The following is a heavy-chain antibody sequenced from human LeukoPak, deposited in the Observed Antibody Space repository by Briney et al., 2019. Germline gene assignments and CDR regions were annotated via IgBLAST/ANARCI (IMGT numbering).Heavy chain of an antibody. CDR1: GYTFISYG. D-gene: IGHD6-6*01. J-gene: IGHJ4*02. V-gene: IGHV1-18*01. CDR3: ARSNGFGSSPGGDY. Sequence: ASVKISCKASGYTFISYGISWVRQAPGQGLEWMGWISAYNGNTNYAQKFQGRVTMTTDTSTSTAYMELRRLRSDDTAVYYCARSNGFGSSPGGDYWGQGTLVTVSS. CDR2: ISAYNGNT.